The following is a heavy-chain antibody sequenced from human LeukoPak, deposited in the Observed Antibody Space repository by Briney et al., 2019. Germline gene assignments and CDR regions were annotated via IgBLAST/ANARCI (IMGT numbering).Heavy chain of an antibody. Sequence: SETLSLTCTVSGGSISSYYWSGIRQPPGKGLEWIGYISYSGSTNYNPSLESRVTISVDTSKNQFSLKLSSVTAADTAVYYCGRQHSSTCHCFDYWGQGTLVTVSS. CDR3: GRQHSSTCHCFDY. J-gene: IGHJ4*02. D-gene: IGHD6-19*01. CDR1: GGSISSYY. V-gene: IGHV4-59*08. CDR2: ISYSGST.